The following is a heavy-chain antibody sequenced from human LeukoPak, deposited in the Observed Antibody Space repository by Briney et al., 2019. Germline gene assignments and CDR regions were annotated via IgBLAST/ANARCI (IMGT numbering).Heavy chain of an antibody. CDR3: ARVGMDSSGYLYYFDY. J-gene: IGHJ4*02. D-gene: IGHD3-22*01. Sequence: ASETLSLTCTVSGVSISSGSYYWSWIRQPAGKGLEWIGRIYTSGSTNYNPSLKSRVTISVDTSKNQFSLKLSSVTAADTAVYYCARVGMDSSGYLYYFDYWGQGTLVTVSS. V-gene: IGHV4-61*02. CDR2: IYTSGST. CDR1: GVSISSGSYY.